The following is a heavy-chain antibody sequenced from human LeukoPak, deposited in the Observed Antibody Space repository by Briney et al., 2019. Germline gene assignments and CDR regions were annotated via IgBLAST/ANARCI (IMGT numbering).Heavy chain of an antibody. V-gene: IGHV1-8*01. CDR1: GYTFTSYD. CDR2: MSPNSGNT. J-gene: IGHJ3*02. D-gene: IGHD6-13*01. Sequence: GASVKVSCKASGYTFTSYDVNWVRQATGQGLEWMGWMSPNSGNTGYAQKFQGRVTITRDTSASTAYMELSSLRSEDTAVYYCARDRDSSSWYDGDAFDIWGQGTMVTVSS. CDR3: ARDRDSSSWYDGDAFDI.